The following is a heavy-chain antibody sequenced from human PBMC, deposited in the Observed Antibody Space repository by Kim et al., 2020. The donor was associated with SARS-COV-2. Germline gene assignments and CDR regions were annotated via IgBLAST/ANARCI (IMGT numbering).Heavy chain of an antibody. CDR3: AKERAAYTRDLYQYYYGMDV. CDR2: ISGDGGST. V-gene: IGHV3-43*02. J-gene: IGHJ6*02. D-gene: IGHD3-16*01. Sequence: ATSGFTFGDYALHWVRQAPGKGLEWVSLISGDGGSTYYSDSVKGRFTISRDNSKNSLYLQVNSLRTEDTALYFCAKERAAYTRDLYQYYYGMDVWGQGTTVTVSS. CDR1: GFTFGDYA.